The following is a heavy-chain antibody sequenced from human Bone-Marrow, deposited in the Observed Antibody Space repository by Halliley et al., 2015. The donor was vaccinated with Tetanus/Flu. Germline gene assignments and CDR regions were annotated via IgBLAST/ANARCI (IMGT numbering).Heavy chain of an antibody. D-gene: IGHD4-17*01. CDR2: IRPSGST. V-gene: IGHV3-23*01. Sequence: WVSNIRPSGSTYYADSVKGRFTISRDNSKNTLYLQLNYLRAEDTALYYCAKVEQDYGGEYFFDHWGQGTLVTVFS. CDR3: AKVEQDYGGEYFFDH. J-gene: IGHJ4*02.